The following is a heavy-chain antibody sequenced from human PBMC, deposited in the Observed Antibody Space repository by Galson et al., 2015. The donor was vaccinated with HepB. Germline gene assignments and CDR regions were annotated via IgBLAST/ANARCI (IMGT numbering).Heavy chain of an antibody. CDR2: IKQDGSEK. Sequence: SLRLSCAASGFTFSSYWMSWVRQAPGKGLEWVANIKQDGSEKYYVDSVKGRFTISRDNAKNSLYLQMNSLRAEDTAVYYCARDGDIVVVPAAIFSDAFDIWGQGTMVTVSS. D-gene: IGHD2-2*01. CDR1: GFTFSSYW. J-gene: IGHJ3*02. CDR3: ARDGDIVVVPAAIFSDAFDI. V-gene: IGHV3-7*01.